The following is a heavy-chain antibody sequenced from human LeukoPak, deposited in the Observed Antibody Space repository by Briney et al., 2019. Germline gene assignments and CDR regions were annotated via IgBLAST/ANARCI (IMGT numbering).Heavy chain of an antibody. CDR3: ARDDVGYFDY. CDR1: GFTFSSYE. D-gene: IGHD1-26*01. CDR2: ISSSSSI. V-gene: IGHV3-48*03. J-gene: IGHJ4*02. Sequence: PGGSLRLSCAAPGFTFSSYEMNWVRQAPGKGLEWVSYISSSSSIYSADSVKGRFTISRDNAKNALYLQMNSLRAEDTAVYCWARDDVGYFDYWGQGSMVTV.